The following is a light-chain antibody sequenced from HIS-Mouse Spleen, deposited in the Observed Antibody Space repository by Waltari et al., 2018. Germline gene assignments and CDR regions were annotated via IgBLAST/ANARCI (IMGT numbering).Light chain of an antibody. Sequence: QSALTQPPSASGSPGQSVTISCTGTSSDVGGYNHFSWYQQHPGKAPKLMIYEVSKRPSGVPDRFSGSKSGNTASLTVSGLQAEDEADYYCSSYAGSNNFVVFGGGTKLTVL. J-gene: IGLJ2*01. CDR3: SSYAGSNNFVV. CDR2: EVS. CDR1: SSDVGGYNH. V-gene: IGLV2-8*01.